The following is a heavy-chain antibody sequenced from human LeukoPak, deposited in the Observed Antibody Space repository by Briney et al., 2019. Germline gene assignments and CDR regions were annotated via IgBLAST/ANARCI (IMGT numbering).Heavy chain of an antibody. D-gene: IGHD7-27*01. CDR3: AKDWSVVSVDQTGDVSY. CDR2: IRYDGSNK. J-gene: IGHJ4*02. V-gene: IGHV3-30*02. CDR1: GFTFSSYA. Sequence: GGSLGLSCAASGFTFSSYAMHWVRQAPGKGLEWVAFIRYDGSNKYYADSVKGRFTISRDNSKNTLYLQMNSLRAEDTAVYYCAKDWSVVSVDQTGDVSYWGQGTLVTVSS.